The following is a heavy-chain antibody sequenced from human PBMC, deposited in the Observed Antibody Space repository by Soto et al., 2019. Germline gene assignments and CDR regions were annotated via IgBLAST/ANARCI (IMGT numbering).Heavy chain of an antibody. CDR2: ISGSGGST. J-gene: IGHJ4*02. CDR1: GFTFSSYA. CDR3: AKDRGLAYYDSSGYLYYFDY. Sequence: PGGSLRLSCAASGFTFSSYAISWVRQAPGKGLEWVSAISGSGGSTYYADSVKGRFTISRDNSKNTLYLQMNSLRAEDTAVYYWAKDRGLAYYDSSGYLYYFDYWGQGTLVTVSS. D-gene: IGHD3-22*01. V-gene: IGHV3-23*01.